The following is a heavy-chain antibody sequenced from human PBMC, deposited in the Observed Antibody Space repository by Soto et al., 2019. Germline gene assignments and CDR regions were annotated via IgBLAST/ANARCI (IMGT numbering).Heavy chain of an antibody. CDR3: AKSSGWYALDY. J-gene: IGHJ4*02. Sequence: EVQLVESGGGLVQRGRSLRLSCAASGFTFDDYAMHWVRQAPGKGLEWVSGISWNSGSIGYADSVKGRFTISRDNAKNSLYLQMNSLRAEDTALYYCAKSSGWYALDYWGQGTLVTVSS. D-gene: IGHD6-19*01. CDR1: GFTFDDYA. V-gene: IGHV3-9*01. CDR2: ISWNSGSI.